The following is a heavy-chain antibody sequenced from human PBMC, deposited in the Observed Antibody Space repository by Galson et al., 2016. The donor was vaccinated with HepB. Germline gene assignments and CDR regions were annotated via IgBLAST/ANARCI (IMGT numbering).Heavy chain of an antibody. J-gene: IGHJ4*02. CDR1: GFTFSDYY. CDR2: IDSSRNIT. V-gene: IGHV3-11*01. CDR3: ATTRPLDN. Sequence: SLRLSCAASGFTFSDYYMSWVRQPPGKGLEYIAHIDSSRNITYYADSVKVRFTISRDNDKSSQSLQMSGMRPKDTAFYYCATTRPLDNWGQGILVTVSS.